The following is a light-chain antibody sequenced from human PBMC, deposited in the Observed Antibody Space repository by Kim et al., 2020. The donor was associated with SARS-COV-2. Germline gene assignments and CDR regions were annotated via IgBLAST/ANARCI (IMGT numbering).Light chain of an antibody. Sequence: VSPGQTARITCSGDKLGDKYASWYLQKPGQSPVLVMYQNKKRPSGIPERFSGSNSGNTATLIISGTQAMDEADYYCQAWDISTLVFGGGTQLTVL. CDR1: KLGDKY. V-gene: IGLV3-1*01. J-gene: IGLJ2*01. CDR2: QNK. CDR3: QAWDISTLV.